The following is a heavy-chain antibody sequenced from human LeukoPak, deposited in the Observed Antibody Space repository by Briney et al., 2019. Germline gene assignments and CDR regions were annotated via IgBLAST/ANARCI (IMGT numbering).Heavy chain of an antibody. Sequence: ASAKVSCKASGYTFTGYYMHWVRQAPGQGLEWMGRINPNSGATNYAQKFQVRVTMTRDTSISTAYMELSRLRSDDTAVYYCARDHGSNFDYWGQGTLVTVSS. CDR1: GYTFTGYY. CDR2: INPNSGAT. D-gene: IGHD6-25*01. CDR3: ARDHGSNFDY. V-gene: IGHV1-2*06. J-gene: IGHJ4*02.